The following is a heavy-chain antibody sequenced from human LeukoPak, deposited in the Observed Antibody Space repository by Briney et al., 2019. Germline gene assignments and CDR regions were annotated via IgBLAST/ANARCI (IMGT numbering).Heavy chain of an antibody. Sequence: PSETLSLTCAVYGGSFSGYYWSWIRQPPGKGLEWIGEINHSGSTNYNPSLKSRVTISVDTSKNQFSLELSSVTAADTAVYYCAREPGFGYSSSWYGHYYFDYWGQGTLVTVSS. V-gene: IGHV4-34*01. CDR3: AREPGFGYSSSWYGHYYFDY. CDR2: INHSGST. CDR1: GGSFSGYY. D-gene: IGHD6-13*01. J-gene: IGHJ4*02.